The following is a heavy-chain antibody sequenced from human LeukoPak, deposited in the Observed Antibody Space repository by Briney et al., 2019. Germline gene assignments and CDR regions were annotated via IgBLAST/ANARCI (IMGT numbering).Heavy chain of an antibody. J-gene: IGHJ4*02. CDR2: ISSSGSTI. CDR1: GFTFSSYE. Sequence: GGSLRLSCAASGFTFSSYEMNWVRRAPGKGLEWVSYISSSGSTIYYADSVKGRFTISRDNAKNSLYLQTNSLRAEDTAVYYCARRGSYNDYWGQGTLVTVSS. D-gene: IGHD3-16*01. V-gene: IGHV3-48*03. CDR3: ARRGSYNDY.